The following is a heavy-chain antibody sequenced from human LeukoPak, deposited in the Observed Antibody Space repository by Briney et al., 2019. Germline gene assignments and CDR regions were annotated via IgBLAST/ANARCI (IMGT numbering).Heavy chain of an antibody. CDR3: ARLLRYFDWAEGAPGMDV. V-gene: IGHV4-34*01. CDR1: GGFFSGYY. J-gene: IGHJ6*02. Sequence: SETLSLTCAVYGGFFSGYYWNWIRQPPGKGLEWIGEINHSGSTNYNPSLKSRVTISVDTSKNQFSLKLSSVTAADTAVYYCARLLRYFDWAEGAPGMDVWGQGTTVTVSS. D-gene: IGHD3-9*01. CDR2: INHSGST.